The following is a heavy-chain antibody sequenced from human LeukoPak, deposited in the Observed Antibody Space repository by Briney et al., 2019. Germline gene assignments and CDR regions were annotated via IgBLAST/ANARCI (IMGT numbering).Heavy chain of an antibody. CDR3: ARQQVAGRSFDY. CDR2: IYYTGST. Sequence: SETLSLTCTVSGGSISTYYWSWIRQPPGKGLEWIGYIYYTGSTNYNPSLKSRVTISVDTSKNQFSLKLSSVTAADTAVYYCARQQVAGRSFDYWGQGTLVTVSS. D-gene: IGHD1-26*01. CDR1: GGSISTYY. J-gene: IGHJ4*02. V-gene: IGHV4-59*08.